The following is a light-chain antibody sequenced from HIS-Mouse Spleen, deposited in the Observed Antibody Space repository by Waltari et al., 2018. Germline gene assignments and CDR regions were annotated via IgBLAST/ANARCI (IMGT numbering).Light chain of an antibody. CDR2: WAS. CDR3: QQYYSTPPMYT. CDR1: QSVLYSSNNKNY. J-gene: IGKJ2*01. Sequence: DIVMTQSPDSLAVSLGERATINPKSSQSVLYSSNNKNYLACYQQKPGQPPKLLIYWASTRESGVPDLFSGSGSGTDFTLTISSLQAEDVAVYYCQQYYSTPPMYTFGQGTKLEIK. V-gene: IGKV4-1*01.